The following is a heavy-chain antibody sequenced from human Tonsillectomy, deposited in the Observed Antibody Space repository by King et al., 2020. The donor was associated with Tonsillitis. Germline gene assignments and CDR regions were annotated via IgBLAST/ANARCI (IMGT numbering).Heavy chain of an antibody. D-gene: IGHD6-19*01. CDR1: GDSGSSNSDA. J-gene: IGHJ4*02. CDR3: ASAGGPVAGFDY. CDR2: TYYRSKWDY. V-gene: IGHV6-1*01. Sequence: VQLQQSGPGLVKPSQTLSLTCAISGDSGSSNSDAWNWIRQSPSRGLEWLVRTYYRSKWDYDYAVSVKRRITINPDTSKNQFSLQLNSVTPEDTAVYYCASAGGPVAGFDYWGQGTLVTVSS.